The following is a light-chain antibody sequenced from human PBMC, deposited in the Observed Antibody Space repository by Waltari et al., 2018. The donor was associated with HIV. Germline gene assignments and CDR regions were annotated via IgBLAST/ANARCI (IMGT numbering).Light chain of an antibody. CDR2: SNS. Sequence: QSVLTQPPSASGTPGQRVTISCSGSNSNIATNTVNWYQQLPGTAPKLLIYSNSRRHSWVPDRFSGSKSGTSASLAISGLQSEDEADYYCAAWDDSLNAVFGGGTKLTVL. CDR3: AAWDDSLNAV. CDR1: NSNIATNT. V-gene: IGLV1-44*01. J-gene: IGLJ2*01.